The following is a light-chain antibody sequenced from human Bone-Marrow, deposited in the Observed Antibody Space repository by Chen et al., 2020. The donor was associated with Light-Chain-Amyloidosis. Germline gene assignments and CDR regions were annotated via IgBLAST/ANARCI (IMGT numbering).Light chain of an antibody. J-gene: IGLJ3*02. V-gene: IGLV6-57*01. CDR2: EDD. CDR3: QSYQGSSQGV. Sequence: NFMLTHPHSVSESPGKTVILSCTRSSRSIATNYVQWYQQRPSSSPTTVIYEDDQSPSGVPDRFSGSIDRSSNSASLTISGLKTEDEADYYCQSYQGSSQGVFGGGTKLTVL. CDR1: SRSIATNY.